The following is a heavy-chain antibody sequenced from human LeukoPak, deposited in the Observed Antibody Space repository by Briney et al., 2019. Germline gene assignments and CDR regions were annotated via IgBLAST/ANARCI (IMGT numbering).Heavy chain of an antibody. V-gene: IGHV3-23*01. CDR3: AKPLGYTYGYAFDI. Sequence: GGSLRLSCAASGFNFSSYAMSWVRQAPGKGLEWVSTISDSGGSTYYTDSVKGRFTISRDNSKNTLCLQMNSLRAEDTAVYYCAKPLGYTYGYAFDIWGQGTMVSVSS. CDR2: ISDSGGST. J-gene: IGHJ3*02. D-gene: IGHD5-18*01. CDR1: GFNFSSYA.